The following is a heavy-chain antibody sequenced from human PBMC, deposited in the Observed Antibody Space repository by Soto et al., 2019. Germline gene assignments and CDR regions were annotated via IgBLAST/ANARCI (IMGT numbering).Heavy chain of an antibody. CDR3: ARHRYGYGVYYFDY. Sequence: SETLSLTCIVSGGSISNYYWSWIRQPPGKGLEWIGYIYYSGSTNYNPSLTSRVTISVDTSKNQFSLKLSSVTAADSVVYFCARHRYGYGVYYFDYWGQGTLVTVSS. D-gene: IGHD5-18*01. CDR2: IYYSGST. V-gene: IGHV4-59*08. CDR1: GGSISNYY. J-gene: IGHJ4*02.